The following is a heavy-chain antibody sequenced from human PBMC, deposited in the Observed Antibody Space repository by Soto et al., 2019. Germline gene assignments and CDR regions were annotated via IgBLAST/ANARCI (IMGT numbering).Heavy chain of an antibody. V-gene: IGHV3-53*01. CDR3: ARVFVVAATYYYGMDV. Sequence: EVQLVESGGGLIQPGGSLRLSCAASGFTVSSNYMSWVRQAPGKGLEWVSVIYSGGSTYYADSVKGRFTISRDNSKNTRYLQMNSLRAEDTAVYYCARVFVVAATYYYGMDVWGQGTTVTVSS. CDR1: GFTVSSNY. D-gene: IGHD2-15*01. J-gene: IGHJ6*02. CDR2: IYSGGST.